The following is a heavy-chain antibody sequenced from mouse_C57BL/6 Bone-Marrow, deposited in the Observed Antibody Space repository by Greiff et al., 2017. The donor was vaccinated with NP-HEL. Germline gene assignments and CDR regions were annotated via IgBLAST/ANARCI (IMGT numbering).Heavy chain of an antibody. CDR2: INYDGSST. V-gene: IGHV5-16*01. D-gene: IGHD2-4*01. Sequence: EVKLMESEGGLVQPGRSMKLSCTASGFTFSDYSMAWVRQVPEKGLEWVANINYDGSSTYYLDSLKSRFIISRDNAKNILYLQMSSLKSEDTATYYCAREGGLRRRTYAMDYWGQGTSVTVSS. CDR3: AREGGLRRRTYAMDY. CDR1: GFTFSDYS. J-gene: IGHJ4*01.